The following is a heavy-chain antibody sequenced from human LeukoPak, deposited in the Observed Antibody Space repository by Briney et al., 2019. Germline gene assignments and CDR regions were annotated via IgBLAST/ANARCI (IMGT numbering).Heavy chain of an antibody. J-gene: IGHJ5*02. D-gene: IGHD5-24*01. V-gene: IGHV3-23*01. CDR1: GFTFSSYA. CDR3: AKSGGYNYANA. CDR2: ISGSGGST. Sequence: GGSLRLSCAASGFTFSSYAMSWVRQAPGKGLEWVSSISGSGGSTYYADSVKGRFTISRDNSKNTLYLQMNSLRAEDTAVYYCAKSGGYNYANAWGQGTLVTVSS.